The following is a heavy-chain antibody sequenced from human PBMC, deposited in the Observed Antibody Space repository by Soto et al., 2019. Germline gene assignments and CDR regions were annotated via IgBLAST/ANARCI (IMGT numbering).Heavy chain of an antibody. J-gene: IGHJ4*02. CDR1: GGTFRNYP. CDR3: ARGPLVVLNYFES. V-gene: IGHV1-69*02. Sequence: QVQLVQSGTEVKKPGSSVKVSCKASGGTFRNYPINWVRQAPGQGLEWMGSIFPLTDIPDYAQNFQARLKISADKSTSTAYMELSSLKSDDTAMYFCARGPLVVLNYFESWGQGTLVTVSS. CDR2: IFPLTDIP.